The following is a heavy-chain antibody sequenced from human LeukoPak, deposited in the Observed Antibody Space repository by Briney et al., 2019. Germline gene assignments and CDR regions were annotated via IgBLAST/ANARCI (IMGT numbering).Heavy chain of an antibody. CDR1: GGSISSYY. CDR2: IYTSGST. J-gene: IGHJ4*02. V-gene: IGHV4-4*07. CDR3: ARDHQFEGMAAAGTDY. Sequence: SETLSLTCTVSGGSISSYYWSWIRQPAGKGLEWIGRIYTSGSTNYNPSLKSRVTMSVGTSKNQFSLKLSSVTVADTAVYYCARDHQFEGMAAAGTDYWGQGTLVTVSS. D-gene: IGHD6-13*01.